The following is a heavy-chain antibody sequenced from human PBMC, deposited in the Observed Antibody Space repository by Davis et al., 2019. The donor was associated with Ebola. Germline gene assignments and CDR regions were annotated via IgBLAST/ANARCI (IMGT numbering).Heavy chain of an antibody. CDR3: ARQSVTIFGVVMVQYYYYGMDV. Sequence: MPSETLSLTCAVYGGSFSGYYWSWIRQPPGKGLEWIGEINHSGSTNYNPSLKSRVTISVDTSKNQFSLKLSSVTAADTAVYYCARQSVTIFGVVMVQYYYYGMDVWGQGTTVTVSS. V-gene: IGHV4-34*01. CDR1: GGSFSGYY. D-gene: IGHD3-3*01. CDR2: INHSGST. J-gene: IGHJ6*02.